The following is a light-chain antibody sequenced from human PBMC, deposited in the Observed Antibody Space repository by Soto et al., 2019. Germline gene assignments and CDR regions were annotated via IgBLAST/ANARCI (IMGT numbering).Light chain of an antibody. Sequence: EIVLTQSPATLSLSPGERATLSCRASQSVSSYLAWYQQKPVQAPRLLIYDASNRATGIPARFSGSRSGTDFTLTISCLEPEDFAVYYCQQRSNWPPVYTFGQGTKLEIK. CDR1: QSVSSY. V-gene: IGKV3-11*01. CDR2: DAS. CDR3: QQRSNWPPVYT. J-gene: IGKJ2*01.